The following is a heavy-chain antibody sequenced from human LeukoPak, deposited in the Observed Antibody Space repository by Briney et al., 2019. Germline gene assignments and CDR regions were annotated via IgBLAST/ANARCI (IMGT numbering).Heavy chain of an antibody. CDR2: ISYDGSNK. D-gene: IGHD2-8*01. Sequence: GGSLRLSCAASGFTFSSYAMHWVRQAPGKGLEWVAVISYDGSNKYYADSEKGRFTISRDNSKNTLYLQMNSLRAEDTAVYYCAREMGPPYGMDVWGQGTTVTVSS. CDR1: GFTFSSYA. J-gene: IGHJ6*02. V-gene: IGHV3-30-3*01. CDR3: AREMGPPYGMDV.